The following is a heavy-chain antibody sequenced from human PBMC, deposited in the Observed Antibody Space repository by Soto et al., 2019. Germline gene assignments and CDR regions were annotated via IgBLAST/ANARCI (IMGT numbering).Heavy chain of an antibody. CDR3: ARDPHYFYDSTGYYDY. J-gene: IGHJ4*02. CDR2: INSDGSST. Sequence: PGGSLRLSCAGSGFTVRSNYMSWVRQAPGKGLEWVSRINSDGSSTSYADSVKGRFTISRDNAKNTLYLQMNSLRAEDTAVYYCARDPHYFYDSTGYYDYWGQGTLVTVSS. V-gene: IGHV3-74*01. D-gene: IGHD3-22*01. CDR1: GFTVRSNY.